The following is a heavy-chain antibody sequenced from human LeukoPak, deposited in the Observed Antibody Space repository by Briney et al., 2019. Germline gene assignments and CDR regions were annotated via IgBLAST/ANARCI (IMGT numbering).Heavy chain of an antibody. CDR2: ISGSGGST. V-gene: IGHV3-23*01. CDR1: GFTFSSYA. J-gene: IGHJ4*02. Sequence: GGSLRLSCAASGFTFSSYAMSWVRQAPGKGLEWVSAISGSGGSTYYVDSVKGRFTISRDNSKNTLYLQMNSLRAEDTAVYYCAKVQSDWLLIYYFDYWGQGTLVTVSS. CDR3: AKVQSDWLLIYYFDY. D-gene: IGHD3-9*01.